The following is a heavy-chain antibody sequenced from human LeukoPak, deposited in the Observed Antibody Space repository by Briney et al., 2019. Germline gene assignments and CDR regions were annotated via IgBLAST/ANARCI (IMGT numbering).Heavy chain of an antibody. Sequence: SETLSLTCSVSGGSIRNYYWGWMRQPPGKGLEWIGYMSYGGSTYYKPSLKSRVTISVDTSNNQVSLILRSVTAADTAVYFCAKEPTGAKTFDSWGQGTLVTVSS. J-gene: IGHJ4*02. CDR3: AKEPTGAKTFDS. V-gene: IGHV4-59*12. CDR2: MSYGGST. CDR1: GGSIRNYY. D-gene: IGHD7-27*01.